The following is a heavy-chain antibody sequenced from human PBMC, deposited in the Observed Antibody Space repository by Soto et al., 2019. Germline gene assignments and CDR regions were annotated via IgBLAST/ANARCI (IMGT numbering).Heavy chain of an antibody. J-gene: IGHJ4*02. Sequence: PGGSLRLSCAASGFTFSSYAMSWVRQAPGKGLEWVSTLTRGGTSYYADSVQGRFTVSRDNSKNTVSLQMHSLRAEDTALYYCTKRATTVPTPGNYFDSWGQGTLVTVS. CDR1: GFTFSSYA. CDR2: LTRGGTS. CDR3: TKRATTVPTPGNYFDS. V-gene: IGHV3-23*01. D-gene: IGHD1-1*01.